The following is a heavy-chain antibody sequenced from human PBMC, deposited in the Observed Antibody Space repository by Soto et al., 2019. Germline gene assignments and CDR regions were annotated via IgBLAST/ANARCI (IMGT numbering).Heavy chain of an antibody. CDR1: GFTFSSYA. D-gene: IGHD3-16*02. CDR2: ISGSGGST. Sequence: EVQLLESGGGLVQPGGSLRLSCAASGFTFSSYAMSWVRQAPGKGLEWVSAISGSGGSTYYADSVKGRFTISRDNPKNTLYLQMNSLRAEDTAVYYCANGGHTFGGVIVIYWGQGTLVTVSS. J-gene: IGHJ4*02. CDR3: ANGGHTFGGVIVIY. V-gene: IGHV3-23*01.